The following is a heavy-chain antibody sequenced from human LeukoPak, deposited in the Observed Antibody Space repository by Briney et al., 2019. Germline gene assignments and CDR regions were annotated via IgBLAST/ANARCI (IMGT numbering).Heavy chain of an antibody. J-gene: IGHJ4*02. D-gene: IGHD6-13*01. CDR1: GFTFSSYI. CDR3: ARLGAGTLTFDY. V-gene: IGHV3-48*01. CDR2: ISSRSSTI. Sequence: GGSLRLSCAASGFTFSSYIMNWVRQAPGKGLEWVSYISSRSSTIFYADSVKGRFTISRDNAKNSLYLQMNSLRAEDTAVYYCARLGAGTLTFDYWGQGALATVSS.